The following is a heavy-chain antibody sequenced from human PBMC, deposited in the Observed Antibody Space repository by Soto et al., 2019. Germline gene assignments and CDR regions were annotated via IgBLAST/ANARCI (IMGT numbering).Heavy chain of an antibody. CDR2: MNPNSGNT. CDR1: GYTFTSYD. Sequence: QVQLVQSGAEVKKPGASVNVSCRASGYTFTSYDINWVRQATGQGLEWMGWMNPNSGNTGYAQKFQGRVTMTRNTSISTAYMELSSLRSEDTAVYYCAGRARRYCISTSCPTTRGFDPWGQGTLVTVSS. CDR3: AGRARRYCISTSCPTTRGFDP. D-gene: IGHD2-2*01. V-gene: IGHV1-8*01. J-gene: IGHJ5*02.